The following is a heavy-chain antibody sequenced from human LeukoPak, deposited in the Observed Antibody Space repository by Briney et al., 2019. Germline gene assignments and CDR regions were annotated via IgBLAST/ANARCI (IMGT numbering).Heavy chain of an antibody. D-gene: IGHD5-24*01. V-gene: IGHV4-34*01. CDR2: VNHSGST. CDR1: GGSSSGYY. CDR3: TRGGGWLIDF. J-gene: IGHJ4*02. Sequence: SETLSLTCAVYGGSSSGYYWSRIRQPPGKGLEWIGEVNHSGSTNYNPSLKSRVTISVDTSKNQFSLKLSSVTAADTAVYFCTRGGGWLIDFWGRGTLVTVSS.